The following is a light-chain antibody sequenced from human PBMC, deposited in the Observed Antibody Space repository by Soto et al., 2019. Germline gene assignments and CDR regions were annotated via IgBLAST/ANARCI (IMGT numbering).Light chain of an antibody. J-gene: IGKJ1*01. V-gene: IGKV1-8*01. CDR2: AAS. CDR1: QGISSY. Sequence: AIRMTQSPSSLSASKGDRVTITCRASQGISSYLAWYQQKPGKAPKLLIYAASTLQSGVPSRFSGSGSGTDFTLTISCLQSEDFAPYYCQQYYSYLWTFGQGTKVEIK. CDR3: QQYYSYLWT.